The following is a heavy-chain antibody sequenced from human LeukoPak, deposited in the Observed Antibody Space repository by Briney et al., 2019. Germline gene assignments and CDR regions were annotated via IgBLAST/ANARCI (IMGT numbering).Heavy chain of an antibody. CDR1: GYTFTSYY. D-gene: IGHD3-3*01. CDR2: INPSGGST. V-gene: IGHV1-46*01. Sequence: ASVKVSCKASGYTFTSYYMHWVRQAPGQGLEWMGIINPSGGSTSYAQKFQGRVTMTRDTSTSTVYMELSSLRSEDTAVYYCARAPGGFWSSYYPYYFDYWGQGTLVTVSS. CDR3: ARAPGGFWSSYYPYYFDY. J-gene: IGHJ4*02.